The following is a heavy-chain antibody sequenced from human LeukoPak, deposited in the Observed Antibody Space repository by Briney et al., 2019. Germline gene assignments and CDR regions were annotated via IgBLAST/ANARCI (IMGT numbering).Heavy chain of an antibody. J-gene: IGHJ4*02. CDR2: IYPGDSDT. D-gene: IGHD3-16*02. Sequence: RGESLKISCKGSGYSFTDYWIGWVRQLPGKGLECMGIIYPGDSDTRYSPSFQGQVTISADKSISTAYLQWSSLKASDTAMYCCARLSRYDYVWGSYRGGQGTLVTVSS. V-gene: IGHV5-51*01. CDR1: GYSFTDYW. CDR3: ARLSRYDYVWGSYR.